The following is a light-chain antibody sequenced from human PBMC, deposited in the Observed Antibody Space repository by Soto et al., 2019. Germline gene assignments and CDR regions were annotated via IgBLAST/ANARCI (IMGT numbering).Light chain of an antibody. V-gene: IGKV3-20*01. J-gene: IGKJ4*01. CDR3: QQYSSSPLT. CDR2: GAS. CDR1: QSVSSSN. Sequence: EIVLTQSPGTLSLSPGERSTLSCSASQSVSSSNLAWYQQKPGQAPRLLIYGASSRATGIPDRFSGSGSGTDFTLTISRLEPEDFAVYHCQQYSSSPLTFGGGTKVDIK.